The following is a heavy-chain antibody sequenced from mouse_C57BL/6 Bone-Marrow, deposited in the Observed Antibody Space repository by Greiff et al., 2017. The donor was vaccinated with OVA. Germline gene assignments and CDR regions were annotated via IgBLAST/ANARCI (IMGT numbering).Heavy chain of an antibody. CDR2: IYPRSGNT. J-gene: IGHJ3*01. CDR1: GYTFTSYG. Sequence: QVQLQQSGAELARPGASVKLSCKASGYTFTSYGISWVKQRTGQGLEWIGEIYPRSGNTYYNEKFKGKATLTADKSSSTAYMELRSLTSEDSAVYFWARSRGLYYDYDDGFAYWGQGTLVTVSA. CDR3: ARSRGLYYDYDDGFAY. D-gene: IGHD2-4*01. V-gene: IGHV1-81*01.